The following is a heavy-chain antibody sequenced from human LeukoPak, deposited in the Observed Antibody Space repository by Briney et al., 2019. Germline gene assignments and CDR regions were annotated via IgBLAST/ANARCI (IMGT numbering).Heavy chain of an antibody. CDR1: GYSFTSYW. D-gene: IGHD2-2*01. CDR3: VVVPAAPNYYYGMDV. CDR2: IDPSDSYT. J-gene: IGHJ6*02. Sequence: GESLKISCKGSGYSFTSYWISWVRQMIGKGLEWMGRIDPSDSYTNYSPSFQGHVTISADKSISTAYLQWSSLKASDTAMYYCVVVPAAPNYYYGMDVWGQGTTVTVSS. V-gene: IGHV5-10-1*01.